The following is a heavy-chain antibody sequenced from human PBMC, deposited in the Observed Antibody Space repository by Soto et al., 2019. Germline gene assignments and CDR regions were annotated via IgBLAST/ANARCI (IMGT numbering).Heavy chain of an antibody. Sequence: ASVKVSCKASGYTFTSYGISWVRQAPGQGLEWMGWISAYNGNTNYAQKLQGRVTMTTDTSTSTAYMEMRSLRSDDTAVYYCTRDQTYANWFDPWGQGTLVTVSS. J-gene: IGHJ5*02. CDR2: ISAYNGNT. D-gene: IGHD3-16*01. CDR3: TRDQTYANWFDP. V-gene: IGHV1-18*01. CDR1: GYTFTSYG.